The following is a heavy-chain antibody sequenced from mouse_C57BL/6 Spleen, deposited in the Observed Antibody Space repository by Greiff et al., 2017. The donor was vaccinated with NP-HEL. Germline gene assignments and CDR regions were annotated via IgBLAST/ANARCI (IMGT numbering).Heavy chain of an antibody. V-gene: IGHV1-15*01. CDR3: TRGGWLMDY. CDR2: IDPETGGT. J-gene: IGHJ4*01. D-gene: IGHD2-3*01. CDR1: GYTFTDYE. Sequence: VQLQQSGAELARPGASVTLSCKASGYTFTDYEMHWVKQTPVHGLEWIGAIDPETGGTAYNQKFKGKAILTADKSSSTAYMELRSLTSEDSAVYYCTRGGWLMDYWGQGTSVTVSS.